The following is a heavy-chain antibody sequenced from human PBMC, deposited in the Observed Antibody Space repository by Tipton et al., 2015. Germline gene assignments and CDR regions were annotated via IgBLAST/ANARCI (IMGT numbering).Heavy chain of an antibody. Sequence: SLRLSCAASGFTFSSYVMSWVRQAPGKGLEWVSGISWNSGMIGYADSVKGRFTISRDNIENSLYLQLSSLRAEDTALYYCVKGSRIVVADNHFDSWGQGTLVIVSS. V-gene: IGHV3-9*01. J-gene: IGHJ5*01. CDR3: VKGSRIVVADNHFDS. CDR2: ISWNSGMI. CDR1: GFTFSSYV. D-gene: IGHD2-15*01.